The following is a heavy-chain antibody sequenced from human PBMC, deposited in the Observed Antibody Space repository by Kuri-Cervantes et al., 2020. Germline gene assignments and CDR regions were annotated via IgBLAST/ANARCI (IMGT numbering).Heavy chain of an antibody. J-gene: IGHJ4*02. CDR2: IYYSGST. CDR1: GGSVSGSNYH. V-gene: IGHV4-31*03. CDR3: ARETPFPGRGSCRGFDY. Sequence: SETLSLTCTVSGGSVSGSNYHWGWIRQPPGKGLEWIGYIYYSGSTYYNPSLKSRVTISVDTSKNQFSLKLSSVTAADTAVYYCARETPFPGRGSCRGFDYWGQGTLVTVSS. D-gene: IGHD2-15*01.